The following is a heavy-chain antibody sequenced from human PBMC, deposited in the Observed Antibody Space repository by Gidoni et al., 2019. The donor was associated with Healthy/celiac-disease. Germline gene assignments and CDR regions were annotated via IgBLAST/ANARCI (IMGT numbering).Heavy chain of an antibody. CDR3: ARQGRGGYANLFDY. Sequence: QLQLQESGPGLVKPSETLSLTCTVSGGSISSSSYYWGWIRQPPGKGLEWIGSIYYSGSTYSNPSLKSRVTISVDTSKNQFSLKLSSVTAADTAVYYCARQGRGGYANLFDYWGQGTLVTVSS. D-gene: IGHD5-12*01. V-gene: IGHV4-39*01. J-gene: IGHJ4*02. CDR2: IYYSGST. CDR1: GGSISSSSYY.